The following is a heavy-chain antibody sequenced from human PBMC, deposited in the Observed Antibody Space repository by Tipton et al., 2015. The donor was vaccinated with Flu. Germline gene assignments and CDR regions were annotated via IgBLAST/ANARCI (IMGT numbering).Heavy chain of an antibody. CDR1: GFTVSTNC. CDR3: ARDPAVSTDFGMDV. CDR2: IYTGSTT. V-gene: IGHV3-66*02. D-gene: IGHD4-17*01. Sequence: QLVQSGGGLVQPGGSLRLSCAASGFTVSTNCMNWVRQAPGKGLEWVSVIYTGSTTYYADSVRGRFTISRDNSKNTVYLQMNSLRAEDTALYYCARDPAVSTDFGMDVWGQGTAVTVS. J-gene: IGHJ6*02.